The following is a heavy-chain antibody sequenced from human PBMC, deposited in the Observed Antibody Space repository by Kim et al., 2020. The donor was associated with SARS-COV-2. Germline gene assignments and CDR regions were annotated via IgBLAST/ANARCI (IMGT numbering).Heavy chain of an antibody. CDR2: ISAYNGNT. D-gene: IGHD3-10*01. CDR3: ARDRTITMVRGVIITVLGY. J-gene: IGHJ4*02. Sequence: ASVKVSCKASGYTFTSYGISWVRQAPGQGLEWMGWISAYNGNTNYAQKLQGRVTMTTDTSTSTAYMELRSLRSDDTAVYYCARDRTITMVRGVIITVLGYWGQGTLVTVSS. CDR1: GYTFTSYG. V-gene: IGHV1-18*04.